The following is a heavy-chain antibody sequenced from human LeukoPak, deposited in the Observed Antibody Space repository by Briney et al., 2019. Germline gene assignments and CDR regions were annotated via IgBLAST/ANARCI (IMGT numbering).Heavy chain of an antibody. J-gene: IGHJ4*02. D-gene: IGHD3-22*01. CDR3: ARDMGVKGYYDSSGPSYFDY. CDR1: GFTFSSYW. V-gene: IGHV3-7*01. CDR2: IKQDGSEK. Sequence: PGGSLRLSCAASGFTFSSYWMSWVRQAPGKGLEWVANIKQDGSEKYYVDSVKGRFTISRDNAKNSLYPQMNSLRAEDTAVYYCARDMGVKGYYDSSGPSYFDYWGQGTLVTVSS.